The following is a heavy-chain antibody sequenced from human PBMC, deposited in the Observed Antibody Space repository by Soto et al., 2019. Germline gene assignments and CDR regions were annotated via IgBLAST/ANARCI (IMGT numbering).Heavy chain of an antibody. CDR1: GYILANYP. CDR2: INPGNGNT. Sequence: QVLLVQSGAEMKRPGASVTVSCTDSGYILANYPMQWVRQAPGQGLEWMGWINPGNGNTKYSKKFQGRLTITRDTSANPIYIELSSLPSKDTAMYYCARVVRHFSGSGDLWFVPCGQGTLVAVSS. V-gene: IGHV1-3*01. D-gene: IGHD3-10*01. CDR3: ARVVRHFSGSGDLWFVP. J-gene: IGHJ5*02.